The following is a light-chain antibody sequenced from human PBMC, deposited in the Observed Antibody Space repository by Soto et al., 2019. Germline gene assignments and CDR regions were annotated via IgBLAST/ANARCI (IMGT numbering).Light chain of an antibody. CDR3: SSYTSSSLGV. Sequence: QSVLTQPASVSLSPGQSITISCTGTSSDVGGYNYVSWYQQHPGKAPKLMIYEVSNRPSGVSNRFSGSKSGNTASLTISGLQAEDEADYYCSSYTSSSLGVFGTGTKVTVL. V-gene: IGLV2-14*01. CDR1: SSDVGGYNY. J-gene: IGLJ1*01. CDR2: EVS.